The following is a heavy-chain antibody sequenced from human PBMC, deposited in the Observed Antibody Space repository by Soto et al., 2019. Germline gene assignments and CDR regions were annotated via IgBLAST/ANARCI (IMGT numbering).Heavy chain of an antibody. D-gene: IGHD2-2*01. Sequence: PSETLSLTCTVSGVSIGTSGSYWSWIRQYPGKGLEWIGHIYYSGSTSYNPSLKNRVTISVGTSNNQFSLKLTSVTAADTAVYYCARIWPAAMQTDYWGQGTLVTVSS. V-gene: IGHV4-31*03. CDR1: GVSIGTSGSY. J-gene: IGHJ4*02. CDR3: ARIWPAAMQTDY. CDR2: IYYSGST.